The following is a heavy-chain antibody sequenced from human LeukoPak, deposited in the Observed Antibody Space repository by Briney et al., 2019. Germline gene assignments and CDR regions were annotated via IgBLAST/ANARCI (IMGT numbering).Heavy chain of an antibody. Sequence: ASVKVSCKASGYTFTSCGISWVRQAPGQGLEWMGWISAYNGNTNYAQKLQGRVTMTTDTSTSTAYMELRSLRSDDTAVYYCARDPDSSGYFSQHAFDIWGQGTMVTVSS. CDR3: ARDPDSSGYFSQHAFDI. CDR2: ISAYNGNT. D-gene: IGHD3-22*01. J-gene: IGHJ3*02. V-gene: IGHV1-18*01. CDR1: GYTFTSCG.